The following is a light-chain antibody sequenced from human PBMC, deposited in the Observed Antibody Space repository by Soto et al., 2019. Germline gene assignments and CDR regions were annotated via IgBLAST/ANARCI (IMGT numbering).Light chain of an antibody. CDR2: DVG. J-gene: IGLJ1*01. Sequence: QSVLSQPASVSGSPVQSITISCTGASSDVCVYNSVSSSQHNPGNAPKLILYDVGDRPSGFSYRFSGSKSGDTASLNIYGLQAAEEPVYFRSSYTCTMTTVFASGTKVT. CDR3: SSYTCTMTTV. V-gene: IGLV2-14*03. CDR1: SSDVCVYNS.